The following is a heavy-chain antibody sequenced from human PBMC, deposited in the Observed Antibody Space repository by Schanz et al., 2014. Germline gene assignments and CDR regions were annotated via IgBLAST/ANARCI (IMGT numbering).Heavy chain of an antibody. V-gene: IGHV3-74*02. J-gene: IGHJ6*02. CDR2: INSDGSTT. Sequence: VQLVESGGGVVQPGRSLRLSCAVSGFTFSSYWMHWVRQAPGKGLVWVSRINSDGSTTIYADSVKGRFTISRDNAKNTLYLQMNSLRAEDTAAYYCARPLGPNYYYYGLDVWGQGTTVTVSS. CDR3: ARPLGPNYYYYGLDV. CDR1: GFTFSSYW.